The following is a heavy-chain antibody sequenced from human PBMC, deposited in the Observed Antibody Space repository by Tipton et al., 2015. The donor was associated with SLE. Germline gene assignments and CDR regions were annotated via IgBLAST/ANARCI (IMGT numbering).Heavy chain of an antibody. Sequence: TLSLTCAVYDGSFSGYCWSWIRQPPGKGLEWIGEINHSGTTNYGPSLKSRVTISVDTSKNQFSLKLSSVTAADTAVYYCARDPFRGLAVAASAYWGQGTLVTVSS. J-gene: IGHJ4*02. D-gene: IGHD6-19*01. CDR2: INHSGTT. CDR1: DGSFSGYC. V-gene: IGHV4-34*01. CDR3: ARDPFRGLAVAASAY.